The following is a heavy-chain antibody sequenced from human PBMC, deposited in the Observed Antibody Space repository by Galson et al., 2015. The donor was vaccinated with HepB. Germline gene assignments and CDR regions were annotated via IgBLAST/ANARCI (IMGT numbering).Heavy chain of an antibody. CDR2: INAGNGNT. V-gene: IGHV1-3*01. Sequence: SVKVSCKASGYTFTSYAMHWVRQAPGQRLEWMGWINAGNGNTKYSQKFQGRVTITRDTSASTAYMELSSLRSEDTAVYYCARDPGDIVVVVAAVGAFDIWGQGTMVTVSS. CDR3: ARDPGDIVVVVAAVGAFDI. J-gene: IGHJ3*02. CDR1: GYTFTSYA. D-gene: IGHD2-15*01.